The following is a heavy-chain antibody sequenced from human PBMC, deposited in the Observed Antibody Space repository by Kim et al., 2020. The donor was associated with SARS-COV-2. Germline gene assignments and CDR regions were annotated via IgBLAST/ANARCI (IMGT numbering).Heavy chain of an antibody. Sequence: GGSLRLSCAASGFTFSSYWMHWVRQAPGKGLVWVSRIYSDGSGTSYADSVKGRFTISRDNAKNTLYLQMNSLRAEVTALYYCARRAVDSSGTYYFDYWGQGTLVTVSS. D-gene: IGHD3-22*01. V-gene: IGHV3-74*01. CDR1: GFTFSSYW. J-gene: IGHJ4*02. CDR3: ARRAVDSSGTYYFDY. CDR2: IYSDGSGT.